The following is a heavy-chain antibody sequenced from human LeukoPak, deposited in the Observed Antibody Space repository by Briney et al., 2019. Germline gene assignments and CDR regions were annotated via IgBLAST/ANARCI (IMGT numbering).Heavy chain of an antibody. J-gene: IGHJ4*02. D-gene: IGHD4-17*01. CDR1: GFTFSSYA. Sequence: RGSPRLSSAASGFTFSSYAMSSVPPAPRKGLEWVSTISGSGDTTYYTDSLKGRFTLSTDTSKNTLYLHMNSLRAADTAVYYTAITRPPSTVSIRLDYFEFWGQGTLVTVSS. V-gene: IGHV3-23*01. CDR2: ISGSGDTT. CDR3: AITRPPSTVSIRLDYFEF.